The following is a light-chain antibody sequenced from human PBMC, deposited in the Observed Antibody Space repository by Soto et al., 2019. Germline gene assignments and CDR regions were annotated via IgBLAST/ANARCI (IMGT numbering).Light chain of an antibody. V-gene: IGLV2-14*01. CDR1: SSDVGGYNY. CDR2: DVS. CDR3: SSYTSSSTYV. J-gene: IGLJ1*01. Sequence: QSVLTQPASVSGSPGQSITISCTGTSSDVGGYNYVSWYQQHPGKAPKLMIYDVSNRPSGVSNRFSGSKSGNTASLTISGLQAEDEADYYCSSYTSSSTYVFGTMTK.